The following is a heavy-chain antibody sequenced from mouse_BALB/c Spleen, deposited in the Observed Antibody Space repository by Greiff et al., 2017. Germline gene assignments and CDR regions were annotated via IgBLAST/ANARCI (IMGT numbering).Heavy chain of an antibody. CDR3: ARGLLQTY. CDR2: ISSGGSYT. Sequence: EVKLMESGGGLVQPGGSRKLSCAASGFTFSSYAMSWVRQSPEKRLEWVAEISSGGSYTYYPDTVTGRFTISRDNAKNTLYLEMSSLRSEDTAMYYCARGLLQTYWGQGTLVTVSA. D-gene: IGHD2-3*01. CDR1: GFTFSSYA. V-gene: IGHV5-9-4*01. J-gene: IGHJ3*01.